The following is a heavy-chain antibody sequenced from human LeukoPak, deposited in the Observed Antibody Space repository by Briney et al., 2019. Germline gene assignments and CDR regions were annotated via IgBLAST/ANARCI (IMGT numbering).Heavy chain of an antibody. V-gene: IGHV1-18*01. CDR2: ISAYNGNT. Sequence: ASVKVSCKASGYTFTSYGISWVRQAPGQGLEWMGWISAYNGNTNYAQKLQGRVTMTTDTSTSTAYMELRSLRSDDTAVYYCARDKTTPNTYNWFDPWGQGTLVTVSS. D-gene: IGHD4-11*01. J-gene: IGHJ5*02. CDR3: ARDKTTPNTYNWFDP. CDR1: GYTFTSYG.